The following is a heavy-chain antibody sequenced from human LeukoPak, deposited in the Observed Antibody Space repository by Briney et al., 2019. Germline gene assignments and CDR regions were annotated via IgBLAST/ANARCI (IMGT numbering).Heavy chain of an antibody. Sequence: GGSLRLSRAASGFTFDDYGMSWVRQAPGKGLEWVSGINWNGGSTGYADSVKGRFTISRDNAKNSLYLQMNSLRAEDTALYHCARDGIFRRIWGSGSYSDYWGQGTLVTVSS. CDR3: ARDGIFRRIWGSGSYSDY. D-gene: IGHD1-26*01. J-gene: IGHJ4*02. V-gene: IGHV3-20*01. CDR1: GFTFDDYG. CDR2: INWNGGST.